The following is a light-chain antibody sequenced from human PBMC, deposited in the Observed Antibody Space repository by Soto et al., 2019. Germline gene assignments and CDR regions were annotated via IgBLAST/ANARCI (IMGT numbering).Light chain of an antibody. V-gene: IGKV1-5*01. CDR3: QQYHNYWT. CDR1: QSISSW. Sequence: DIQMTQSPSTLSASVGDRVTITCRSSQSISSWLAWYQQKPGKAPKLLIYAASSLQSGVPSRFSGSGSGTEFTLTISTLQPDDFATYYCQQYHNYWTFGQGTKVDIK. CDR2: AAS. J-gene: IGKJ1*01.